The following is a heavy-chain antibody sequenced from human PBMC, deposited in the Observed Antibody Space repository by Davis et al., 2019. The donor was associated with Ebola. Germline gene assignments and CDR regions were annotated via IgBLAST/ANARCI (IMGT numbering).Heavy chain of an antibody. D-gene: IGHD5/OR15-5a*01. CDR1: GFTFNTYA. V-gene: IGHV3-23*01. CDR2: ISASGSTT. J-gene: IGHJ3*01. CDR3: AKDIKCPDPTDAFDL. Sequence: WGSLRLSCAASGFTFNTYAINWVRQAPGKGLEWVPGISASGSTTFYADPVKGRFTVSRDNSRNTLYLQVNSLRAEDTAVYYCAKDIKCPDPTDAFDLWGPGTVVTVSS.